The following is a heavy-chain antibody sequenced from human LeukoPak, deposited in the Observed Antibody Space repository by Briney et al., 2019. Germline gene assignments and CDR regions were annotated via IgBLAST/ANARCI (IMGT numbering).Heavy chain of an antibody. V-gene: IGHV3-48*03. CDR3: AELGITMIGGV. CDR2: ISSSGSTI. Sequence: GGSLRLSCAASGFTFSSYEMNWVRQAPGEGLEWVSYISSSGSTIYYADSVKGRFTIYRDNAKNSLYLQMNSLRAEDTAVYYCAELGITMIGGVWGKGTTVTISS. CDR1: GFTFSSYE. J-gene: IGHJ6*04. D-gene: IGHD3-10*02.